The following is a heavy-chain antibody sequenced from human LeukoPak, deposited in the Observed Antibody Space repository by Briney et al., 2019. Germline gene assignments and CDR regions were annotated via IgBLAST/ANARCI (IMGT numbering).Heavy chain of an antibody. V-gene: IGHV3-30-3*01. CDR2: ILYDGSNK. Sequence: PGGALRLSCAASGFMFSNYVMHWVRQAPGKGLEWVAVILYDGSNKFYADSVKGRFTISRDNSKNTLYLQMNSLRAEDTAVYYCARVAVRGVILEYFHYWSQGTLVTVSS. CDR3: ARVAVRGVILEYFHY. D-gene: IGHD3-10*01. J-gene: IGHJ4*02. CDR1: GFMFSNYV.